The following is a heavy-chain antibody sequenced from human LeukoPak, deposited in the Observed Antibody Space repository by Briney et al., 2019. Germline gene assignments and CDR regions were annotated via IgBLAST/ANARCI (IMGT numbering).Heavy chain of an antibody. CDR2: IYSGGAT. J-gene: IGHJ4*02. D-gene: IGHD3-10*01. CDR1: GFSISSNY. Sequence: PGGSLRLSCAASGFSISSNYMTWVRQAPGKGLGWVSVIYSGGATYFADSVKGRFTISRDNSKNTLYLQMNSLRVDDTATYYCAKGVGVRGIIPQTLDYWGQGTLVLVSS. CDR3: AKGVGVRGIIPQTLDY. V-gene: IGHV3-53*01.